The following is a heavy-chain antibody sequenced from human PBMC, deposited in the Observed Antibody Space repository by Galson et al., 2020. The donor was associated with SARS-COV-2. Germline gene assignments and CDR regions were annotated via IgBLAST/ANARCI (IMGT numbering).Heavy chain of an antibody. CDR1: GYRFTSYW. Sequence: GESLKISCQASGYRFTSYWIGWVRQMPGKGLEWMGIVFPCDSETRYRPSFQGQVTISAHKSINTAYLQWSSLKASDTAMYYCARHTAGCRSGVCYAVYYYGWEVWGKGTAVTVAA. D-gene: IGHD2-8*02. J-gene: IGHJ6*04. CDR3: ARHTAGCRSGVCYAVYYYGWEV. CDR2: VFPCDSET. V-gene: IGHV5-51*01.